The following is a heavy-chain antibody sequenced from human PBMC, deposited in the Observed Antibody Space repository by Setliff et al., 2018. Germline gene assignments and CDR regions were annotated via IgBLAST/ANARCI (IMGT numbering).Heavy chain of an antibody. Sequence: LRLSCAASGFTFSTYTMNWVRQAPGKGLEWVSSISSSGNYIYYADSVKGRFTISRDNSQNTVFLQVNSLRPEDSAVYYCAKEDYSDSSGYYYETPWFDPWGQGTLVTVSS. D-gene: IGHD3-22*01. V-gene: IGHV3-21*04. CDR1: GFTFSTYT. CDR3: AKEDYSDSSGYYYETPWFDP. CDR2: ISSSGNYI. J-gene: IGHJ5*02.